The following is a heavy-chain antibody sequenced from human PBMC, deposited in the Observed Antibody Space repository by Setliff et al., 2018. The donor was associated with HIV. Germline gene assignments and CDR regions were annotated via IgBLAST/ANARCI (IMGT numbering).Heavy chain of an antibody. V-gene: IGHV1-69*04. CDR1: GGTFSSYT. J-gene: IGHJ3*02. CDR2: IIPILGIA. D-gene: IGHD3-22*01. CDR3: ARDTRPYYYDSSGYLDAFDM. Sequence: GASVKVSCKASGGTFSSYTISWVRQAPGQGLEWMGRIIPILGIANYAQKFQGRVTITADTSTSTGYMELRSLRSDDTAVYYCARDTRPYYYDSSGYLDAFDMWGQGTMVTVSS.